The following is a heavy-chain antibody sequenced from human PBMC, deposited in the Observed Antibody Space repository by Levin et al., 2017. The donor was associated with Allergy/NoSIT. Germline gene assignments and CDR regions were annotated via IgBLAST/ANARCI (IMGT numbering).Heavy chain of an antibody. V-gene: IGHV3-33*05. CDR2: IQYDGTRE. J-gene: IGHJ4*02. CDR1: GFSFSHYG. D-gene: IGHD3-22*01. CDR3: ARDDDTSGHCSHFGA. Sequence: PGGSLRLSCAASGFSFSHYGMNWVRQAPGKGLEWVAGIQYDGTREYYGDSVKGRFIISRDNSKNTMCLQMNSLRVEDTAVYHCARDDDTSGHCSHFGAWGQGTLVTVSS.